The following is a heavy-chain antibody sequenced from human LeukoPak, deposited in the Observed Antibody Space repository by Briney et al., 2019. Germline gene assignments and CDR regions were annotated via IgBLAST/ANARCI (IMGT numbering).Heavy chain of an antibody. CDR2: INAGNGDT. CDR1: GYTFTNYA. J-gene: IGHJ4*02. Sequence: ASVKVSCTASGYTFTNYAVNWLRQAPGQRLEWMGWINAGNGDTKFSQNYQARVTITRDASASTAYMELSSLTSEDTAVYFCARGLWSAHRREYYFDSWGQGTLVTVSS. V-gene: IGHV1-3*01. CDR3: ARGLWSAHRREYYFDS. D-gene: IGHD3-3*01.